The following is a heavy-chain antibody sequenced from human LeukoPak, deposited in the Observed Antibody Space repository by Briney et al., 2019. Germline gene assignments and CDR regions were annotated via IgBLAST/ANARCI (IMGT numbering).Heavy chain of an antibody. CDR2: IDTAGDT. J-gene: IGHJ4*02. V-gene: IGHV3-13*01. CDR1: GFTFSTYD. Sequence: PGGSLRLSCAASGFTFSTYDMHWVRQLTGKGLEWVSAIDTAGDTYYADSMKGRFTISRESAKNSLYLQMNSLRAGDTAVYYCARAAPHPDQGDYEDYFDYWGQGTLVTVSS. D-gene: IGHD4-17*01. CDR3: ARAAPHPDQGDYEDYFDY.